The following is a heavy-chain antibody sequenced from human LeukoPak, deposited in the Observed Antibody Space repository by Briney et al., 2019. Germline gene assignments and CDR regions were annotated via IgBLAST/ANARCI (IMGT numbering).Heavy chain of an antibody. Sequence: ASVKVSCKASGYTFTGYYMHWERQAPGQGLELMGWINPNSGGTNYAQKFQGRVTMTRDTSIRTAYMELSRLRSDATAVYYCARTASWIQLWGYYYMDVWGKGTTVTVSS. V-gene: IGHV1-2*02. CDR2: INPNSGGT. J-gene: IGHJ6*03. CDR1: GYTFTGYY. D-gene: IGHD5-18*01. CDR3: ARTASWIQLWGYYYMDV.